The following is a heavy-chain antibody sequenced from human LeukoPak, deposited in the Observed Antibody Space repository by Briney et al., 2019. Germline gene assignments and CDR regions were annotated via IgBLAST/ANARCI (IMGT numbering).Heavy chain of an antibody. CDR1: GLSFSSYA. D-gene: IGHD1-26*01. J-gene: IGHJ4*02. V-gene: IGHV3-23*01. Sequence: GGSLRLSCAASGLSFSSYAMGWVRQGPGNGLEWVSGISASGGSTYYADSVQGRFTISRDYSNNTLYLQMNSLRADDTAVYFCATEVSGSYSASDYWGQGTPVTVSA. CDR3: ATEVSGSYSASDY. CDR2: ISASGGST.